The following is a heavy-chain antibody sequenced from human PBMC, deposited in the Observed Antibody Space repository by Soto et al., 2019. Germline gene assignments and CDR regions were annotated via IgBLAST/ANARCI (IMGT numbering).Heavy chain of an antibody. V-gene: IGHV3-74*01. CDR2: IDTEGGTI. CDR3: ARNSWGIDY. D-gene: IGHD3-16*01. CDR1: GFTFSSHW. Sequence: PGGSLRLSCAASGFTFSSHWMHWVRQAPGKGLMWVSRIDTEGGTIDYADSVEGRFTISRDNVKKILYLQMSSLRVDDTAVYYCARNSWGIDYWGQGVLVTVSS. J-gene: IGHJ4*02.